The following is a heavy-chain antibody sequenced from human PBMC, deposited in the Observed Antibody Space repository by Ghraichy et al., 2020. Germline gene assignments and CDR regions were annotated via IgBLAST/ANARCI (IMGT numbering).Heavy chain of an antibody. Sequence: ASVKVSCKASGYTFTSYYMHWVRQAPGQGLEWMGIINPSGGSTSYVQKFQGRVTMTRDTSTSTVYMELSSLRSEDTAVYYCARALVLDYYDSSGYYSYYFDYWGQGTLVTVSS. V-gene: IGHV1-46*01. CDR2: INPSGGST. D-gene: IGHD3-22*01. CDR1: GYTFTSYY. CDR3: ARALVLDYYDSSGYYSYYFDY. J-gene: IGHJ4*02.